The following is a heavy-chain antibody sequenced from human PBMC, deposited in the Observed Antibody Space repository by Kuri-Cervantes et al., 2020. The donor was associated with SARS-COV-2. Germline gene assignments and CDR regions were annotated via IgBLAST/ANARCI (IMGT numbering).Heavy chain of an antibody. V-gene: IGHV4-39*07. CDR3: ARGFYFFSGYYYYGMDV. J-gene: IGHJ6*02. Sequence: ESLKISCTVSGGSISSSSYYWGWIRQPPGKGPEWIGRSYYSGSTYYNPSLKSRVTISVDTSKNQFSLKLSSVTAADTAVYYCARGFYFFSGYYYYGMDVWGQGTKVTVSS. CDR1: GGSISSSSYY. CDR2: SYYSGST. D-gene: IGHD2/OR15-2a*01.